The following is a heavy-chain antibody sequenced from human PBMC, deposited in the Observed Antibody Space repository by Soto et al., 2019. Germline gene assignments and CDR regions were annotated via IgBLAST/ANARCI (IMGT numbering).Heavy chain of an antibody. CDR2: INHSGST. CDR1: GGSFSGYY. CDR3: ARGYVVVPARTEFEY. Sequence: SETLSLTCAVYGGSFSGYYWSWIRQPPGKGLEWIGEINHSGSTNYNPSLKSRVTISVDTSKNQFSLKLSSVTAADTAVYYCARGYVVVPARTEFEYWGQGTLVTVPS. D-gene: IGHD2-2*01. J-gene: IGHJ4*02. V-gene: IGHV4-34*01.